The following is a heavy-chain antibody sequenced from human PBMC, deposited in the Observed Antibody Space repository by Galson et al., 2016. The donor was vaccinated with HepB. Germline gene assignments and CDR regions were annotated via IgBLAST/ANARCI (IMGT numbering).Heavy chain of an antibody. J-gene: IGHJ6*02. Sequence: SVKVSCKASGNTFPNYGFSWVRQAPGQGLEWLGWISDHDGKTKYAQKVQGRVTMTADTSTGTVYMELRSLRSDGTAIYYCARDGGNDYHNGMDVWGQGTTVIVSS. V-gene: IGHV1-18*01. CDR1: GNTFPNYG. CDR3: ARDGGNDYHNGMDV. CDR2: ISDHDGKT. D-gene: IGHD4/OR15-4a*01.